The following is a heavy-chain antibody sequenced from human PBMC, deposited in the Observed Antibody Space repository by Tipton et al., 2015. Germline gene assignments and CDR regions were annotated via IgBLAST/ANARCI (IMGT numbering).Heavy chain of an antibody. Sequence: GSLRLFCSASGFEFSSYRMSWVRQAPGKGLEWVAYINKDVAEKSYGDSVKGRFTISRDNAKKSLFLQMDSLRAEDTAVYYCARVTSFTYYFDFWGRGALVTVSS. V-gene: IGHV3-7*01. CDR2: INKDVAEK. CDR3: ARVTSFTYYFDF. J-gene: IGHJ4*02. D-gene: IGHD2-2*01. CDR1: GFEFSSYR.